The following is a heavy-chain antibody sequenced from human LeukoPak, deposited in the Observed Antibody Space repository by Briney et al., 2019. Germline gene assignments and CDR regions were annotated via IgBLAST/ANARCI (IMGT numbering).Heavy chain of an antibody. D-gene: IGHD6-19*01. CDR2: IRFDGSDK. V-gene: IGHV3-30*02. J-gene: IGHJ4*02. CDR3: ARALSSDSGWYYFDH. CDR1: AFTFNYYG. Sequence: PGGSLRLSCAASAFTFNYYGMHWVRQSPGKGLEWVAFIRFDGSDKYYVDSVKGRFTISRDNSKNTLNLHMNNLRAEDTAVYYCARALSSDSGWYYFDHWGQGTLVTVSS.